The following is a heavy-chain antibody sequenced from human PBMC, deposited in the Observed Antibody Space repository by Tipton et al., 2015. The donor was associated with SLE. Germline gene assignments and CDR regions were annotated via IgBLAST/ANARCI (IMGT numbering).Heavy chain of an antibody. CDR3: ARDDPDGDVGGMPGDD. CDR2: IDTRGST. Sequence: TLSLTCTVSGYSISSGTYYWSWIRQPAGKALECIGYIDTRGSTSYNPSLIGRVAISVDTSKNQFSLKLSSVTAADTAVYFCARDDPDGDVGGMPGDDWGQGAMVPVSS. CDR1: GYSISSGTYY. J-gene: IGHJ4*02. D-gene: IGHD4-17*01. V-gene: IGHV4-61*09.